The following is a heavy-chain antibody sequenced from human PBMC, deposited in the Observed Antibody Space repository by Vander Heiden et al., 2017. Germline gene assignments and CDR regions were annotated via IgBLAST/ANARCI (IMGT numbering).Heavy chain of an antibody. J-gene: IGHJ4*02. CDR2: IFPISGAA. Sequence: QVQVVQSGAEVKQPGSSVKVSCKASESTFSSYGISWLRQAPGQGLEWMGGIFPISGAANYGQKFQGRVTITADASTNTVHMELSRLRSEDTAVYYCATQRYYEYYFNYWGQGTLVTVSS. V-gene: IGHV1-69*01. D-gene: IGHD1-26*01. CDR1: ESTFSSYG. CDR3: ATQRYYEYYFNY.